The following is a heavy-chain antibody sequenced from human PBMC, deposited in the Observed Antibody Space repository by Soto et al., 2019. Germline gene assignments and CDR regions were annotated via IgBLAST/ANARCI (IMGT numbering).Heavy chain of an antibody. CDR3: AKDQSRRVPAAILRELRAETDY. V-gene: IGHV3-23*01. Sequence: GGSLRLSCAASGFTFSSYAMSWVRQAPGKGLEWVSAISGSGGSTYYADSVKGRFTISRDNSKNTLDLQMNSLRAEDTAVYYCAKDQSRRVPAAILRELRAETDYWGQGTLVTVSS. D-gene: IGHD2-2*01. CDR2: ISGSGGST. J-gene: IGHJ4*02. CDR1: GFTFSSYA.